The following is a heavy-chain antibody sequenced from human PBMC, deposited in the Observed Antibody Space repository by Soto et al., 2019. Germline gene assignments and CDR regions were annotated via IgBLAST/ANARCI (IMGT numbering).Heavy chain of an antibody. CDR1: GYTFTSYD. J-gene: IGHJ4*02. CDR2: MNPNSGNT. Sequence: QVQLLQSGAEVKNPGASLKVSCKASGYTFTSYDINCVRLATGQGLEWMGWMNPNSGNTAYAQKFQGRVTMTRNNSISTAYMELSSLRSEDTAVYYCARIKKDNEGDWDQGTLVTGSS. V-gene: IGHV1-8*01. D-gene: IGHD1-1*01. CDR3: ARIKKDNEGD.